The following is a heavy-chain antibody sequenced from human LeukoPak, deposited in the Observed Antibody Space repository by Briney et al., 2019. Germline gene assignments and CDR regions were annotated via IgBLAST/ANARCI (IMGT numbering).Heavy chain of an antibody. Sequence: RPSETLSLTCTVSGGSISSYYWSWIRQPPGKGLEWIGYIYHSGSTYYNPSLKSRVTISVDRSKNQFSLKLSSVTAADTAVYYCASQAINDFWSGYDYWGQGTLVTVSS. CDR3: ASQAINDFWSGYDY. CDR2: IYHSGST. D-gene: IGHD3-3*01. J-gene: IGHJ4*02. CDR1: GGSISSYY. V-gene: IGHV4-59*04.